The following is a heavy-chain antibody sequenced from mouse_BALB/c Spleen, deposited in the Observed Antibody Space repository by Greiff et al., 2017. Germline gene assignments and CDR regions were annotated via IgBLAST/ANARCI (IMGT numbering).Heavy chain of an antibody. Sequence: DVKLVESGGGLVKPGGSLKLSCAASGFTFSDYYMYWVRQTPEKRLEWVATISDGGSYTYYPDSVKGRFTISRDNAKNNLYLQMSSLKSEDTAMYYCARAGGNYFFYAMDYWGQGTSVTVSS. CDR2: ISDGGSYT. D-gene: IGHD2-1*01. CDR3: ARAGGNYFFYAMDY. CDR1: GFTFSDYY. J-gene: IGHJ4*01. V-gene: IGHV5-4*02.